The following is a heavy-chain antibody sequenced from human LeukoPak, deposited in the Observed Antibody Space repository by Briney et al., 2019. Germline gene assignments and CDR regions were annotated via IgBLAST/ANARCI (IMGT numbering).Heavy chain of an antibody. V-gene: IGHV4-38-2*02. CDR1: GYSISSGYY. J-gene: IGHJ4*02. CDR2: IYHSGST. CDR3: ARVYGFGEVPFGCFDY. D-gene: IGHD3-10*01. Sequence: PSETLSLTCTVSGYSISSGYYWGWIRQPPGKGLEWIGSIYHSGSTYYNPSLKSRVTISVDTSKNQFSLKLSSVTAADTAVYYCARVYGFGEVPFGCFDYWGQGTLVTVSS.